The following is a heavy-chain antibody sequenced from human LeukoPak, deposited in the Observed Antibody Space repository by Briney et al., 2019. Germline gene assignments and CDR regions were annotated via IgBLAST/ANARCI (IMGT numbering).Heavy chain of an antibody. CDR3: ARYCSSTSCQYFDY. CDR2: IYTSGST. CDR1: GGSISNYY. D-gene: IGHD2-2*01. V-gene: IGHV4-4*07. J-gene: IGHJ4*02. Sequence: SETLSLTCTVSGGSISNYYWSWIRQPAGKGLEWIGRIYTSGSTNYNPSLKSRVTISVDTSKNQFSLKLSSVTAADTAVYYCARYCSSTSCQYFDYWGQGTLVTVSS.